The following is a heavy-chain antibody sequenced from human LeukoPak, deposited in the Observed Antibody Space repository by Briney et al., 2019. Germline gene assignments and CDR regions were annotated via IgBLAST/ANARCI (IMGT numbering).Heavy chain of an antibody. Sequence: GGSLRLSCAASGFTFSNYDMNWVRQAPGKGLEWISYITSSSTIYYADSVKGRFTISRDNAKNSLFLQMNSLRDEDTAVYYCAREMATIRHPYYFDYWGQGTLVAVSS. CDR1: GFTFSNYD. V-gene: IGHV3-48*02. J-gene: IGHJ4*02. D-gene: IGHD5-24*01. CDR2: ITSSSTI. CDR3: AREMATIRHPYYFDY.